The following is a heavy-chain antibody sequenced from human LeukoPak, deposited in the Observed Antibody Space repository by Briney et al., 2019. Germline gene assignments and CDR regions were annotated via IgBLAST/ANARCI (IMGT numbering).Heavy chain of an antibody. CDR1: GGTFSSYA. CDR2: IIPIFDTT. Sequence: SVKVSCKASGGTFSSYAINWVRQAPGQGLEWMGGIIPIFDTTNYAQNFQGRVTITADKSTNTAYMELSSLRSEDTAVYYCARTDYDLLTGSSASNWFDPWGQGTLVTVSS. J-gene: IGHJ5*02. V-gene: IGHV1-69*06. D-gene: IGHD3-9*01. CDR3: ARTDYDLLTGSSASNWFDP.